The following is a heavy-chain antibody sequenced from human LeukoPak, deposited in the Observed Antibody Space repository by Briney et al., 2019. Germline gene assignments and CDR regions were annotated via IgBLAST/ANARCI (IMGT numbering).Heavy chain of an antibody. D-gene: IGHD4-17*01. J-gene: IGHJ4*02. CDR2: ISSSSSYI. CDR1: GFTFSSYS. Sequence: GGSLRLSCAASGFTFSSYSMNWVRQAPGKGLEWVSSISSSSSYIYYADSVKGRFTISRDNAKNSLYLQMNSLRAEDTAVYYCARDLCPAGGDGDFGYWGQGTLVSVSS. CDR3: ARDLCPAGGDGDFGY. V-gene: IGHV3-21*01.